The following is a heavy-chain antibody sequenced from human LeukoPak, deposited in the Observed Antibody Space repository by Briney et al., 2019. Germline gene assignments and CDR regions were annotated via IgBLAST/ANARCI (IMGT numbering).Heavy chain of an antibody. J-gene: IGHJ4*02. CDR3: ARASSGPNEENYFDY. CDR1: GGTFSSYA. V-gene: IGHV1-69*04. CDR2: IIPILGIA. D-gene: IGHD6-19*01. Sequence: SVKASCKASGGTFSSYAISWVRQAPGQGLEWMGRIIPILGIANYAQKFQGRVTITADKSTSTAYMELSSLRSGDTAVYYCARASSGPNEENYFDYWGQGTLVTVSS.